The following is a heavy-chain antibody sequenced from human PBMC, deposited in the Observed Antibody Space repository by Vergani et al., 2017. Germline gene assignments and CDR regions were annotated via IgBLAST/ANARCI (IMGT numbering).Heavy chain of an antibody. Sequence: QVQLVESGGGVVQPGRSLRLSCAASGFTFSSYGMHWVRQAPGKGLEWVAVIWYDGSNKYYADSVKGRLTISRDNSKNTLYLQMNSLRAEDTAVYYCAKEGLDVTTSGWFDPWGQGTLVTVSS. CDR1: GFTFSSYG. J-gene: IGHJ5*02. D-gene: IGHD4-17*01. CDR3: AKEGLDVTTSGWFDP. V-gene: IGHV3-33*06. CDR2: IWYDGSNK.